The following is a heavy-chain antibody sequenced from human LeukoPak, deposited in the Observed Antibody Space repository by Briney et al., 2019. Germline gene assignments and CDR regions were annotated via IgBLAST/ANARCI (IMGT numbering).Heavy chain of an antibody. CDR3: ARWIAAAGFFDY. J-gene: IGHJ4*02. CDR1: GGSISSYY. D-gene: IGHD6-13*01. Sequence: SETLSLTCTVSGGSISSYYRSWIRQPPGKELEWIGYIYHSGRTDYNPSLKSRVTISVDTSKNQFSLKLSSVTAADTAVYYCARWIAAAGFFDYWGQGTLVTVSS. V-gene: IGHV4-59*01. CDR2: IYHSGRT.